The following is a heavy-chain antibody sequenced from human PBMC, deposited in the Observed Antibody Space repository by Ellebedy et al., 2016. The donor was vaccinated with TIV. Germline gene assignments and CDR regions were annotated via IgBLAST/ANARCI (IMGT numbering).Heavy chain of an antibody. CDR2: VSPTGGSR. Sequence: PGGSLRLSCAASGLTFSSSHMNWFRQAPGKGMEWVAVVSPTGGSRNYEDAVKGRFTISRDKSRDTLYLQMNSLRAYDTALYYCAKDPNWESGYWGQGSLVTVSS. V-gene: IGHV3-23*01. J-gene: IGHJ4*02. CDR3: AKDPNWESGY. CDR1: GLTFSSSH. D-gene: IGHD7-27*01.